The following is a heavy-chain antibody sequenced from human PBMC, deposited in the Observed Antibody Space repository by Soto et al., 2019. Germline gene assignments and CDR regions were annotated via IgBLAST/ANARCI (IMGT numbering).Heavy chain of an antibody. CDR3: STSPGYYDSSPFDY. V-gene: IGHV3-15*07. D-gene: IGHD3-22*01. Sequence: EVQLVESGGDLVKPGGSLRLSCAASDFAFSNAWMNWVRQAPGMGLEWVGLIKSKTDGGTPDYAEPVEGRFTISRDDSKNTVFLQKSSLQTDDTAVEYCSTSPGYYDSSPFDYWGPGTLVTVSS. CDR2: IKSKTDGGTP. J-gene: IGHJ4*02. CDR1: DFAFSNAW.